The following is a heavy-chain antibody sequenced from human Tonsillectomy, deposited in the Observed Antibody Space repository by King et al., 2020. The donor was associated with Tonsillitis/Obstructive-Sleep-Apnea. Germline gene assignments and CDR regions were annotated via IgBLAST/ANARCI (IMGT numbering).Heavy chain of an antibody. CDR1: GGSFSAYY. J-gene: IGHJ6*03. V-gene: IGHV4-34*01. CDR3: ARGRPEIYYYYYMDV. CDR2: INHSGST. Sequence: VQLQQWGAGLLKPSETLSLTCGVHGGSFSAYYWSWIRQPPGEGLEWIGEINHSGSTKYNPSLKSRVTISVDTSKNQFSLKLSSVTAADTAVYYCARGRPEIYYYYYMDVWGKGTTVTVSS. D-gene: IGHD1-14*01.